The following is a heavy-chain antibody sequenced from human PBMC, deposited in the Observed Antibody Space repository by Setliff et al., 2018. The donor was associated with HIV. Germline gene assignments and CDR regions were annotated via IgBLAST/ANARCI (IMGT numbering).Heavy chain of an antibody. CDR3: ARGAFIGYGRSYFGMDV. CDR2: IYDSEST. V-gene: IGHV4-34*01. CDR1: GFTFGDYA. Sequence: ESLKISCAASGFTFGDYAMTWVRQPPGKGLEWIGNIYDSESTYYNPSLKSRVTVSVDTSKNQFSLKLSSVTAADTAVYYCARGAFIGYGRSYFGMDVWGQGTTVTAP. J-gene: IGHJ6*02. D-gene: IGHD3-22*01.